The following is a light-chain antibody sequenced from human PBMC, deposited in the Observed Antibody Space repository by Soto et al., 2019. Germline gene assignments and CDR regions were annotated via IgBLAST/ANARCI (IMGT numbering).Light chain of an antibody. CDR3: QQYYGTLS. CDR1: QSVLYSSNNKNY. J-gene: IGKJ2*01. CDR2: WAS. V-gene: IGKV4-1*01. Sequence: DIVMTQSPDSLAVSLGERATINCKSRQSVLYSSNNKNYLAWYQQKPGQPPKLLIYWASTRESGVPDRFSGSGSGTDFTLTISSLQAEDVAVYYCQQYYGTLSFGQGTKLEIK.